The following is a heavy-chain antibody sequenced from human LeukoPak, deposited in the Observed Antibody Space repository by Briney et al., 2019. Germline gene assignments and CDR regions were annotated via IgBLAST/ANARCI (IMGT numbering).Heavy chain of an antibody. CDR1: GFTFSDHY. J-gene: IGHJ4*02. D-gene: IGHD4-11*01. CDR2: ISSSGSTI. Sequence: GGSLRLSCAASGFTFSDHYMSWIRQAPGKGLEWVSYISSSGSTIYYADSVKGRFTISRDNSKNTLYLQMNSLRAEDTAVYYCAKDLIYSNYNYWGQGTLVTVSS. CDR3: AKDLIYSNYNY. V-gene: IGHV3-11*01.